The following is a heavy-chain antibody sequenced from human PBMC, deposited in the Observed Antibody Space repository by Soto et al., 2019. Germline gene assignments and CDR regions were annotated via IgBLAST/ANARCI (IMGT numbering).Heavy chain of an antibody. CDR3: ARHASGYSSSWYRAGDYYYGMDV. J-gene: IGHJ6*01. Sequence: SETLSLTCAVSGGSISSGDYYWSWIRQPPGKGLEWIGSIYYSGSTYYNPSLKSRVTISVDTSKNQFSLKLSSVTAADTAVYYCARHASGYSSSWYRAGDYYYGMDVWGQGTTVTVSS. CDR1: GGSISSGDYY. CDR2: IYYSGST. V-gene: IGHV4-39*01. D-gene: IGHD6-13*01.